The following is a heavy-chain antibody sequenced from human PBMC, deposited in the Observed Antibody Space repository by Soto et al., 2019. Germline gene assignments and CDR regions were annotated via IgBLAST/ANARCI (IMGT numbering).Heavy chain of an antibody. V-gene: IGHV3-33*01. CDR2: IWYDGSNK. J-gene: IGHJ6*02. D-gene: IGHD6-19*01. Sequence: LRLSCAASGFTFSSYGMHWVRQAPGKGLEWVAVIWYDGSNKYYADSVKGRFTISRDNSKNTLYLQMNSLRAEDTAVYYCARDRIAVAGPSYYGMDVWGQGTTVTVSS. CDR3: ARDRIAVAGPSYYGMDV. CDR1: GFTFSSYG.